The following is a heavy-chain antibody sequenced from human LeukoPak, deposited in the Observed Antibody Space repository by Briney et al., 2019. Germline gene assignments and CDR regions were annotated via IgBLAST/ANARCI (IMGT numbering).Heavy chain of an antibody. CDR3: ARDRVGASPFDY. CDR2: ISSYNRNT. J-gene: IGHJ4*02. D-gene: IGHD1-26*01. CDR1: GYTFITYG. Sequence: ASVKVSCTASGYTFITYGISWVRQAPGQGLEWMGWISSYNRNTNYAQKLQGRVTMTTDTSTSTAYMELRSLRSDDAAVYYCARDRVGASPFDYWGQGTLVTVSS. V-gene: IGHV1-18*01.